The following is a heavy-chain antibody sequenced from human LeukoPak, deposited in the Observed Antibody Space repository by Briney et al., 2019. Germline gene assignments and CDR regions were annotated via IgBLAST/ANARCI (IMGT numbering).Heavy chain of an antibody. CDR1: GFTFSTYS. Sequence: PGGSLRLSCAASGFTFSTYSMNWVRQAPGKGLEWVSSISSSSSSIYYADSVKGRFTISRDNAKNSLYLQMNSLRAEDTALYYCARVGYCSSTSCYDGYYYYYYMDVWGKGTTVTVSS. V-gene: IGHV3-21*04. CDR3: ARVGYCSSTSCYDGYYYYYYMDV. D-gene: IGHD2-2*03. CDR2: ISSSSSSI. J-gene: IGHJ6*03.